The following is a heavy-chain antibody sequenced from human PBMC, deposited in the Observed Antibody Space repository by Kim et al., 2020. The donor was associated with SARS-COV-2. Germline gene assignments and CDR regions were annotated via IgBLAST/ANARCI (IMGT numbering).Heavy chain of an antibody. V-gene: IGHV3-23*01. D-gene: IGHD4-17*01. CDR2: ISGGGHST. CDR1: GFTFRSYS. CDR3: AKNEATVTTSGFDS. J-gene: IGHJ4*02. Sequence: GGSLRLSCEASGFTFRSYSMHWVRQAPGKGLEWVSTISGGGHSTYYSASVEGRFTVSRDNSKNTLYLQMDSLRVDDTAVYYCAKNEATVTTSGFDSWGQG.